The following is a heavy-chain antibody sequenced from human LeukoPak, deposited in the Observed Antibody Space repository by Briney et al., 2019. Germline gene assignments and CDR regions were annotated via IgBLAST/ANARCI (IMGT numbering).Heavy chain of an antibody. CDR1: GYTFTGYY. CDR3: ASELRLSPFERTFDY. D-gene: IGHD3-3*01. CDR2: INPNSGGT. J-gene: IGHJ4*02. V-gene: IGHV1-2*02. Sequence: ASVKVSCKASGYTFTGYYMHWVRQAPGQWLEWMGWINPNSGGTNYAQKFQGRVTMTRDTSISTAYMELSRLRSDDTAVYYCASELRLSPFERTFDYWGQGTLVTVSS.